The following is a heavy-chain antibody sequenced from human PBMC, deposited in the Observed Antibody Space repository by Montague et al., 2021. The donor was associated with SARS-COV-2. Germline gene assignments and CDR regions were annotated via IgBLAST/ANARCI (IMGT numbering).Heavy chain of an antibody. J-gene: IGHJ6*02. D-gene: IGHD6-13*01. CDR3: ARVGRQQLVRLSGMDV. CDR2: IYYSGST. V-gene: IGHV4-39*07. Sequence: SETLSLTCTVSGGSISSSSYYWCWIRQPPGKVLEWIGSIYYSGSTYYXPSLKSRVTISVDTSKNQFSLKLSSVTAADTAVYYCARVGRQQLVRLSGMDVWGQGTTVTVSS. CDR1: GGSISSSSYY.